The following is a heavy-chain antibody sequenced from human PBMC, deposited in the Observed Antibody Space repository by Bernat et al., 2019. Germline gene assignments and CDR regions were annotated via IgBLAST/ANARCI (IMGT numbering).Heavy chain of an antibody. J-gene: IGHJ4*02. D-gene: IGHD3-22*01. CDR3: ARDLGDSSGYYLYYFDY. CDR1: GFTFSSYA. CDR2: ISYDGSNK. Sequence: QVQLVESGGGVVQPGRSLRLSCAASGFTFSSYAMHWVRQAPGKGLEWVAVISYDGSNKYYADSVKGRFTISRDNSKNTLYLQMYSLRAEDTAVYYCARDLGDSSGYYLYYFDYWGQGTLVTVSS. V-gene: IGHV3-30-3*01.